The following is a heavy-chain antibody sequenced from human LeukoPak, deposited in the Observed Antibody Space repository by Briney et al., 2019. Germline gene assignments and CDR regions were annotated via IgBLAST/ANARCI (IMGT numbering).Heavy chain of an antibody. D-gene: IGHD2-15*01. CDR2: IRNDGTDK. CDR3: AKAEEGYCSGGSCYSLNY. CDR1: GFTFRNYG. V-gene: IGHV3-30*02. Sequence: GGSLRLSCAASGFTFRNYGMHWVRQAPGKGLHCVAFIRNDGTDKYYTDAVKGRFTISRDNSKNTLYLQMNSQRTEDTAVYYCAKAEEGYCSGGSCYSLNYWGQGALVTVSS. J-gene: IGHJ4*02.